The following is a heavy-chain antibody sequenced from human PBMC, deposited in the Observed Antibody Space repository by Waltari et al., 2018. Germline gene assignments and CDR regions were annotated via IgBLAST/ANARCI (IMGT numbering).Heavy chain of an antibody. CDR3: ARRDLLRRIDDY. J-gene: IGHJ4*02. V-gene: IGHV1-18*01. D-gene: IGHD3-22*01. CDR2: ISAYNGKT. Sequence: QVQLVQSGAEVKKPGASVKVSCKASGYSFTSYGFSWVRQAPGQGLEWMGWISAYNGKTNYPQKLQGRVTMTTDTSTRTAYMELRSLRPDDTAVYYCARRDLLRRIDDYWGQGTLVTVSS. CDR1: GYSFTSYG.